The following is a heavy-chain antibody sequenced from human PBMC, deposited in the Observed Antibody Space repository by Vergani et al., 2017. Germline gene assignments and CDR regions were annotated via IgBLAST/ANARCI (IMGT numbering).Heavy chain of an antibody. J-gene: IGHJ3*02. D-gene: IGHD7-27*01. Sequence: QVQLVQSGAEVKKPGASVKVSCKVSGYTLTELSMHWVRQAPGKGLEWMGGFDPEDGETIYAQKFQGRVTMTEDTSTDTAYMELSSLRSEDTAVYYCARYKTLTGDVWSAFDIWGQGTMVTVSS. CDR1: GYTLTELS. CDR3: ARYKTLTGDVWSAFDI. CDR2: FDPEDGET. V-gene: IGHV1-24*01.